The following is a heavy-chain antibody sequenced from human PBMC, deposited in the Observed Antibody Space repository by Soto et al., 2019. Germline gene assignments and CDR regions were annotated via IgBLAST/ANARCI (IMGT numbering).Heavy chain of an antibody. V-gene: IGHV1-18*01. CDR3: ARDGDDYGDPYYYYGMDV. CDR1: GYTFTSYG. J-gene: IGHJ6*02. D-gene: IGHD4-17*01. Sequence: QVQLVQSGAEVKKPGASVKVSCKASGYTFTSYGISWVRQAPGQGLEWMGWISAYNGNTNYAQKLQGRVTMTTDTSPSTAYMELRSLRSDDTAVYYCARDGDDYGDPYYYYGMDVWGQGTTVTVSS. CDR2: ISAYNGNT.